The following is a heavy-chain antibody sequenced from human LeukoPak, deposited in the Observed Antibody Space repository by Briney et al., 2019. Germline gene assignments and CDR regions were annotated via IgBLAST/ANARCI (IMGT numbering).Heavy chain of an antibody. Sequence: PGGSLRLSCAASGLNFRSHWFHWVHQGPGKGLVWVSRVNTDGTMTDYADSVKGRLTLSRDNAKNTVSLQMNSLRAEDTALYYCVGDDTDGRRAFGIWGQGTMVTVSS. CDR1: GLNFRSHW. CDR3: VGDDTDGRRAFGI. D-gene: IGHD2-8*01. CDR2: VNTDGTMT. J-gene: IGHJ3*02. V-gene: IGHV3-74*01.